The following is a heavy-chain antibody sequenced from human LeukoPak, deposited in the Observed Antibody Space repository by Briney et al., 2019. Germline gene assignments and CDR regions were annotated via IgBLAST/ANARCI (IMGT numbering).Heavy chain of an antibody. J-gene: IGHJ6*03. Sequence: KTSETLSLTCTVSGGSISSYYWSWIRQPAGKGLEWIGRIYSSGSTTYNPSLKSRVTMSVDTSKNQFSLKVTSVTAADTAVYYCARRVGYDYVWGSYRPTQNYYYYMDVWGKGTTVTISS. CDR3: ARRVGYDYVWGSYRPTQNYYYYMDV. V-gene: IGHV4-4*07. CDR2: IYSSGST. D-gene: IGHD3-16*02. CDR1: GGSISSYY.